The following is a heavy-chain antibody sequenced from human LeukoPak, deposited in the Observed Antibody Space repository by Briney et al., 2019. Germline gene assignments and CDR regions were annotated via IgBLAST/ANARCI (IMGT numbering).Heavy chain of an antibody. V-gene: IGHV1-18*01. J-gene: IGHJ6*02. CDR1: GYTFTSYG. CDR3: ASGSHTLRYFDWLRGYYYGMDV. CDR2: ISAYNGNT. Sequence: ASVKVSCKASGYTFTSYGISWVRLAPGQGLEWMGWISAYNGNTNYAQKLQGRVTMTTDTSTSTAYMELRSLRSDDTAVYYCASGSHTLRYFDWLRGYYYGMDVWGQGTTVTVSS. D-gene: IGHD3-9*01.